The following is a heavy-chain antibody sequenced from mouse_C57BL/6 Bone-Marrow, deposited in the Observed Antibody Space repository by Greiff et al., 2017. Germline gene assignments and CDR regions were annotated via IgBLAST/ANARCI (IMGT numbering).Heavy chain of an antibody. J-gene: IGHJ4*01. D-gene: IGHD1-1*01. CDR2: IDPNSGGT. CDR3: ATITTVVRWGAMDY. CDR1: GYTFTSYW. V-gene: IGHV1-72*01. Sequence: QVQLQQPGAELVKPGASVKLSCKASGYTFTSYWMHWVKQRPGRGLEWIGRIDPNSGGTKYNEKFKSKATLTVDKPSSTAYMQLRSLTSEDSAVYYCATITTVVRWGAMDYWGQGTSVTVSS.